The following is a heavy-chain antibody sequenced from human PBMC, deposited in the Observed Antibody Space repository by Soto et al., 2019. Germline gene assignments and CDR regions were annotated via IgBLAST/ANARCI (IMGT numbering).Heavy chain of an antibody. CDR3: ARDLGSRSSWFPHRGSDDY. D-gene: IGHD3-3*01. CDR2: INPSGGST. J-gene: IGHJ4*02. V-gene: IGHV1-46*01. Sequence: QVQLVQSGAEVKKPGASVKVSCKASGYTFTSHYIHWVRQAPREGLEWMGIINPSGGSTSYAQRFEGRVTMTTDTSTRTVYMELRSLRSEDTAIYYCARDLGSRSSWFPHRGSDDYWGQGTLVTVSS. CDR1: GYTFTSHY.